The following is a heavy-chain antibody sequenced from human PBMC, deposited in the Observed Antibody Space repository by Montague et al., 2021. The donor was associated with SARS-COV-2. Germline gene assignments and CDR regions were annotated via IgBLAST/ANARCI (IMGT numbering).Heavy chain of an antibody. D-gene: IGHD5-12*01. CDR3: TSGYDRRPY. Sequence: SLRLSCAASGFIFAASTIHWVRQASGKGLDWVGRIRNEANDYATVYAASVTGRFTISRDDSKNTAYVEMNSLKTEDTAVYYCTSGYDRRPYWGQGTLVTVSS. CDR1: GFIFAAST. V-gene: IGHV3-73*01. J-gene: IGHJ4*02. CDR2: IRNEANDYAT.